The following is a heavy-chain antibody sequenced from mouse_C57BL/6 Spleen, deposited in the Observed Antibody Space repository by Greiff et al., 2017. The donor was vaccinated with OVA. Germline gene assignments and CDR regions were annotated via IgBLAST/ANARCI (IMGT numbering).Heavy chain of an antibody. CDR2: IDPANGNT. CDR1: GFNIKNTY. J-gene: IGHJ4*01. Sequence: EVQRVESVAELVRPGASVKLSCTASGFNIKNTYMHWVKQRPEQGLEWIGRIDPANGNTKYAPKFQGKATITADTSSNTAYLQLSSLTSEDTASYYCARGSSYPYYAMDYWGQGTSVTVSS. V-gene: IGHV14-3*01. CDR3: ARGSSYPYYAMDY. D-gene: IGHD1-1*01.